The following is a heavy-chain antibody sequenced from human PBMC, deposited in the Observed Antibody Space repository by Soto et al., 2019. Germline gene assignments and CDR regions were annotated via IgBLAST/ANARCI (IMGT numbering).Heavy chain of an antibody. Sequence: GGSLRLSCAASGFTFSSFAMTWVRQAPGKGLEWVSGISGSGGNTYYVDSVKGRFTISRDNSNNTLYLQMNSLRAEDTAVYYCGKAVYGNIDYGMDVWGQGTTVTVSS. CDR1: GFTFSSFA. D-gene: IGHD4-4*01. V-gene: IGHV3-23*01. CDR3: GKAVYGNIDYGMDV. CDR2: ISGSGGNT. J-gene: IGHJ6*02.